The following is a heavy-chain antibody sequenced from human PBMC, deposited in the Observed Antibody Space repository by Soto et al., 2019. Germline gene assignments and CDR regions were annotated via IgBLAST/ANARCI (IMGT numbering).Heavy chain of an antibody. J-gene: IGHJ4*02. CDR1: GFAFSTYS. V-gene: IGHV3-48*04. D-gene: IGHD3-10*02. CDR3: ARRYCVPGNCYPSDK. CDR2: ISSSSTTI. Sequence: GGSLRLSCAASGFAFSTYSMNWVRQAPGKGLEWISYISSSSTTIYYADSVKGRFTVSRDNAKNSLYLQMNSLRAEDTAVYYCARRYCVPGNCYPSDKWGQGTLVTVSS.